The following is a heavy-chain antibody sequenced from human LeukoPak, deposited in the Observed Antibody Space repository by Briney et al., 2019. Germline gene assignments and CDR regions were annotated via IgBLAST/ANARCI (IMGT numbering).Heavy chain of an antibody. CDR2: IRSKANNYAI. CDR1: GFTFSGSA. CDR3: FSLDDTLILFTGA. Sequence: GGSLRLSCAASGFTFSGSAINWVRQASGKGPEWVGRIRSKANNYAIAYAASMQGRFTISRDDSKNTAYLQMNSLKTEDTAVYYCFSLDDTLILFTGAWSQGTMVTVSS. V-gene: IGHV3-73*01. D-gene: IGHD3-9*01. J-gene: IGHJ3*01.